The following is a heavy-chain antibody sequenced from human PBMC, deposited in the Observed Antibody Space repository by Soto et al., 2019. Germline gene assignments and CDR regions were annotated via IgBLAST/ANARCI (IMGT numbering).Heavy chain of an antibody. CDR3: ARSLFGRDGYKSIVKPSDY. V-gene: IGHV1-46*01. CDR1: GYTFTRYY. CDR2: INPRGGST. J-gene: IGHJ4*02. Sequence: KGSRKAFGYTFTRYYMHWVRQAPEQGLEWMGIINPRGGSTSYARKFQGRVTMTRDTSTSTVYMELSSLRSEDTAVYYCARSLFGRDGYKSIVKPSDYWGQGTLVTVTS. D-gene: IGHD3-22*01.